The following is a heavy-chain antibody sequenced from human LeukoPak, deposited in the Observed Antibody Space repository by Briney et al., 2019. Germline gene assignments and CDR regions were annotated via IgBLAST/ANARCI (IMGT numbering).Heavy chain of an antibody. J-gene: IGHJ4*02. Sequence: SETLSLTCAVYGGSFSGYYWSWIRQPPGKGLEWIGEINHSGSTNYNPSLKSRVTISVDTSKNQFSLKLSSVTAADTAVYYCARGLDYGDYPRLGYWGQGTLVTVSS. CDR3: ARGLDYGDYPRLGY. V-gene: IGHV4-34*01. CDR1: GGSFSGYY. CDR2: INHSGST. D-gene: IGHD4-17*01.